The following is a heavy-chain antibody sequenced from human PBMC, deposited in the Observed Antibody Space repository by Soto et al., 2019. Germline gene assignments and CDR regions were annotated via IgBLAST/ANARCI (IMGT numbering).Heavy chain of an antibody. Sequence: PSETLSLTCAVSGDSISSYYCMWIRQPPGKGLESIGYLYYGGSANYNPSLMSRVTLSADTSTNECSLRLSSVTAADTAVYYCARLNGYCVSTGCHGYYGLDVWGQGTTVTVSS. D-gene: IGHD2-2*03. J-gene: IGHJ6*02. CDR3: ARLNGYCVSTGCHGYYGLDV. V-gene: IGHV4-59*08. CDR1: GDSISSYY. CDR2: LYYGGSA.